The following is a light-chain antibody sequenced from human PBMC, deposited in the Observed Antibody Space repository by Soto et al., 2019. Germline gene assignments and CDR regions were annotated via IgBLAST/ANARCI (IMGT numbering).Light chain of an antibody. CDR1: QSVSSN. V-gene: IGKV3-15*01. CDR2: GAF. J-gene: IGKJ4*01. CDR3: QQYNNWPLT. Sequence: EIVMTQSPATLSVSPGERATLSCRASQSVSSNLAWYQQKPGQAPRRLIYGAFPRATGIPARFSGSGSGTEFTLTISSLQSEDFAVYYCQQYNNWPLTFGGGTKVEIK.